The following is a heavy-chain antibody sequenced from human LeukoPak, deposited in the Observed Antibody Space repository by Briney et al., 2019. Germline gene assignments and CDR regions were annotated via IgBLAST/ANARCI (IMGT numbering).Heavy chain of an antibody. Sequence: GGSLRLSCAASGFTVSSNYMSWVRQAPGKGLDWVSVIYSDGSTYYADSVKGRFTISRDNSKNTLYLQTNSLRAEDTAVYYCARIPIVVITSGGYWGQGTLVTVSS. CDR1: GFTVSSNY. D-gene: IGHD3-22*01. J-gene: IGHJ4*02. CDR2: IYSDGST. CDR3: ARIPIVVITSGGY. V-gene: IGHV3-53*01.